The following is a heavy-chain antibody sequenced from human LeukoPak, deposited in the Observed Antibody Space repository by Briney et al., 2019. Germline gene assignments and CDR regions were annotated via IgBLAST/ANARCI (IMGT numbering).Heavy chain of an antibody. CDR2: ISAYNGNT. J-gene: IGHJ4*02. CDR3: ASSRAGGYFDY. D-gene: IGHD3-16*01. Sequence: RASVKVSCKASGYTFTSYGISGVRQAPGQGLEWMGWISAYNGNTNYAQKLQGRVTMTTDTSTSTAYMELRSLRSEDTAVYYCASSRAGGYFDYWGQGTLVTVSS. CDR1: GYTFTSYG. V-gene: IGHV1-18*04.